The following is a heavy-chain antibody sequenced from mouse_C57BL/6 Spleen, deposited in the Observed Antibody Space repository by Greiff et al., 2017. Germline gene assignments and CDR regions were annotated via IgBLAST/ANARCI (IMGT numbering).Heavy chain of an antibody. D-gene: IGHD2-1*01. CDR2: FYPGSGSI. J-gene: IGHJ4*01. CDR1: GYTFTEYT. Sequence: VQLQQPGAELVKPGASVKMSCKASGYTFTEYTIHWVKQRSGQGLEWIGWFYPGSGSIKYNEKFKDKATLTADKSSSTVYMELSRLTSEDSAVYFCARHEEEYGNYDYAMDYWGQGTSVTVSS. V-gene: IGHV1-62-2*01. CDR3: ARHEEEYGNYDYAMDY.